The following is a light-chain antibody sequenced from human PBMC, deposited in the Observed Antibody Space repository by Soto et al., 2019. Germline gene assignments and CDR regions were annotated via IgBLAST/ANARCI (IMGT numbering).Light chain of an antibody. CDR2: DNN. V-gene: IGLV1-51*01. J-gene: IGLJ2*01. CDR1: SSNIGARYD. Sequence: QAVVTQPPSVSGAPGQRVTISCTGSSSNIGARYDVHWYQCLPGTAPKLLIYDNNKRPSGIPARFSGSKSGTSATLGITGLQTGDEADYYCAAWDTSLHALILGGGTKLTVL. CDR3: AAWDTSLHALI.